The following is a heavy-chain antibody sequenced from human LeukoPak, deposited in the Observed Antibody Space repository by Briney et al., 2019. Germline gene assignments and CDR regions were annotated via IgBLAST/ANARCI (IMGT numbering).Heavy chain of an antibody. CDR1: GGTFSSYA. CDR3: AREIVGATGGYFDY. J-gene: IGHJ4*02. CDR2: IIPIFGTA. V-gene: IGHV1-69*05. Sequence: SVKVSCRASGGTFSSYAISWVRQAPGQGLEWMGRIIPIFGTANYAQKFQGRVTITTDESTSTAYMELSSLRSEDTAVYYCAREIVGATGGYFDYWGQGTLVTVSS. D-gene: IGHD1-26*01.